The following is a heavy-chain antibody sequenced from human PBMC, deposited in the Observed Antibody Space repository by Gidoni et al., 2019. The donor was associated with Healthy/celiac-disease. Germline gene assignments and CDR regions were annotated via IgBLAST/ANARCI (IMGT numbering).Heavy chain of an antibody. CDR2: ISGSGGST. CDR1: GFTFSSYA. Sequence: VQLLESGGGSVQPGGSLSLSCAASGFTFSSYAMSWVRQAPGKGLEWVSAISGSGGSTYYADSVKGRFTISRDNSKNTLYLQMNSLRAEDTAVYYCAKDRYYGSGRNAFDIWGQGTMVTVSS. D-gene: IGHD3-10*01. J-gene: IGHJ3*02. CDR3: AKDRYYGSGRNAFDI. V-gene: IGHV3-23*01.